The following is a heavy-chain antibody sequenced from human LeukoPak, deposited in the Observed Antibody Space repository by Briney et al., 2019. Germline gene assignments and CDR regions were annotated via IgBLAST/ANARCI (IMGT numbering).Heavy chain of an antibody. CDR1: GFTFSSYA. V-gene: IGHV3-23*01. CDR3: AKISFYDSSGYTDY. D-gene: IGHD3-22*01. CDR2: ISGSGGST. Sequence: GGSLRLSCAASGFTFSSYAMGWVRQAPGKGLEWVSAISGSGGSTYYADSVKGRFTISRDNSKNTLYLQMNSLRAEDTAVYYCAKISFYDSSGYTDYWGQGTLVTVSS. J-gene: IGHJ4*02.